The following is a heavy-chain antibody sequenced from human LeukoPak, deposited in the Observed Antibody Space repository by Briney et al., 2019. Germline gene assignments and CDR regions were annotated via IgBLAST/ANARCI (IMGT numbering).Heavy chain of an antibody. CDR3: ARRAVVPAAMAVLSGDVWFDP. Sequence: SETLSLTCTVSGGSISSGGYYWSWIRQPPGKGLEWIGYIYYSGSTNYNPSLKSRVTISVDTSKNQFSLKLSSATAADTAVYYCARRAVVPAAMAVLSGDVWFDPWGQGTLVTVSS. CDR2: IYYSGST. V-gene: IGHV4-61*08. D-gene: IGHD2-2*01. J-gene: IGHJ5*02. CDR1: GGSISSGGYY.